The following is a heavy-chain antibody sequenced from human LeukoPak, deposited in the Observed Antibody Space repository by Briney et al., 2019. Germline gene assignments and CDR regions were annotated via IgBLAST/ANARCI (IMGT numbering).Heavy chain of an antibody. CDR1: GFTFSSYA. Sequence: GGSLRLSCAASGFTFSSYAMHWVHQAPGKGLEWVAVISYDGSNKYYADSVKGRFTISRGNSKNTLYLQMNSLRAEDTAVYYCARVSRELVGYCSSTSCPTYYYYYYMDVWGKGTTVTVSS. CDR2: ISYDGSNK. CDR3: ARVSRELVGYCSSTSCPTYYYYYYMDV. D-gene: IGHD2-2*01. V-gene: IGHV3-30*01. J-gene: IGHJ6*03.